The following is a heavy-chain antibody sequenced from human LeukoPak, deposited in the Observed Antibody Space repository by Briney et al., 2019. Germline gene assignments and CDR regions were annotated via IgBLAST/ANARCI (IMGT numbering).Heavy chain of an antibody. CDR1: GDSVSSNSAT. D-gene: IGHD5/OR15-5a*01. CDR2: TYYRSKWYN. J-gene: IGHJ4*02. Sequence: SQTLSITCAISGDSVSSNSATWNWIRQSPSRGLEWLGRTYYRSKWYNEYAPSVKGRIAFNPDTSKNQFSLQLNSVTPEDTAVYYCARGVSRYFDYWGQGTLVAVSS. CDR3: ARGVSRYFDY. V-gene: IGHV6-1*01.